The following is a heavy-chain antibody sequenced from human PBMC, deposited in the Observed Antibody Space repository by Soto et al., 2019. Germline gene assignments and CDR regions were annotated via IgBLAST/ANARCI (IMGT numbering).Heavy chain of an antibody. V-gene: IGHV4-34*01. Sequence: QVQLQQWGAGLLKPSETLSLTCAVYGGSFSGYYWSWIRQPPGKGLEWIGEINHSGSTNYNPSLKSRVTISVDKSKKQLSLKLSSVTAADTAVYYCACWDGSGINNGVDPWGQGTLVTVSS. CDR3: ACWDGSGINNGVDP. CDR1: GGSFSGYY. D-gene: IGHD3-10*01. CDR2: INHSGST. J-gene: IGHJ5*02.